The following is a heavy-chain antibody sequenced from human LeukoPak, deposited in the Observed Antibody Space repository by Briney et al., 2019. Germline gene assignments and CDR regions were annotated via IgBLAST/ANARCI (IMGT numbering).Heavy chain of an antibody. V-gene: IGHV3-23*01. D-gene: IGHD3-10*01. CDR3: AGGHITMVRGVPTTLDY. CDR2: ISGNAGST. J-gene: IGHJ4*02. Sequence: GGSLRLSCAASGFTLSSYAMSWVRQAPGKGLEWVSLISGNAGSTYYADSVKGRFTISRDNAKNSLYLQMNSLRDEDTAVYYCAGGHITMVRGVPTTLDYWGQGTLVTVSS. CDR1: GFTLSSYA.